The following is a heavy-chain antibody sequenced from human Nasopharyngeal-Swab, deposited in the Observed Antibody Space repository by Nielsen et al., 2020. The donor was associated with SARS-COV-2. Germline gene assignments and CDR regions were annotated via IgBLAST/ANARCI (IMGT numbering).Heavy chain of an antibody. V-gene: IGHV3-48*03. CDR2: ISSSGSTI. CDR1: GFTFSSYE. J-gene: IGHJ5*02. Sequence: GESLKISCAASGFTFSSYEMNWVRQAPGKGLEWVSYISSSGSTIYYADSVKGRFTISRDNAKNSLYLQMNSLRAEDTAVYYCAREAQYDSSGYYYQYNWFDPWGQGTLVTVSS. CDR3: AREAQYDSSGYYYQYNWFDP. D-gene: IGHD3-22*01.